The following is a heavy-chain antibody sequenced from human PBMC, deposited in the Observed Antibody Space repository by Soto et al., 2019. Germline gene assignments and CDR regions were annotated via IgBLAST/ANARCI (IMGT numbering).Heavy chain of an antibody. CDR1: GYSCTSYW. V-gene: IGHV5-51*01. D-gene: IGHD6-13*01. J-gene: IGHJ6*02. Sequence: GESLKISCKGSGYSCTSYWIGWVRQMPGKGLEWMGIIYPGDSDTRYSPSFQGQVTISADKSISTAYLQWSSLKASDTAMYYCARPRSSSRNYYGMDVWGQGTTVTVSS. CDR3: ARPRSSSRNYYGMDV. CDR2: IYPGDSDT.